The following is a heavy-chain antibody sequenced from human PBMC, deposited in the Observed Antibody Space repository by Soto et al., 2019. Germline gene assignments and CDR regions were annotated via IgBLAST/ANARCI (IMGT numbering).Heavy chain of an antibody. CDR1: GFTFSNYA. J-gene: IGHJ6*02. Sequence: VQLLESGGDLVQPGGSLRLSCEASGFTFSNYAMSWVRQAPGKGLEWVSAISGSGGSTNYADSAQGRFTISRDNSMDTLYLQMNSPRAEDTAVYYCARVFYYDILAGKSYNMDVWGQGTTVIVSS. D-gene: IGHD3-9*01. CDR2: ISGSGGST. V-gene: IGHV3-23*01. CDR3: ARVFYYDILAGKSYNMDV.